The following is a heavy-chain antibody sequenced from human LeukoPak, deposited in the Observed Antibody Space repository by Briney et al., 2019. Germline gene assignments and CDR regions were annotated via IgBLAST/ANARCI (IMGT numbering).Heavy chain of an antibody. CDR3: AKRDRPCSGDCSAPYYFDY. V-gene: IGHV3-23*01. Sequence: GGSLRLSCAASGYTFSSYAMSWVREAPGKGLVWVSSISSSGGNTYYADSVKGRFTISRDNSKNTLHLQMSSLRAEDTAVYYCAKRDRPCSGDCSAPYYFDYWGQGTLVTVSS. CDR2: ISSSGGNT. D-gene: IGHD2-21*02. CDR1: GYTFSSYA. J-gene: IGHJ4*02.